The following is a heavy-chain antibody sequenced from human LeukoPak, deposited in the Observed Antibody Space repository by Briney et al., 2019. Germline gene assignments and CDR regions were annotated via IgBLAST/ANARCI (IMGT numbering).Heavy chain of an antibody. CDR2: ISAYNGNT. D-gene: IGHD3-9*01. CDR3: ARASVHYDILTGYYRSNWFDP. J-gene: IGHJ5*02. V-gene: IGHV1-18*01. CDR1: GYTFTSYG. Sequence: ASVKVSCKASGYTFTSYGISWVRQAPGQGLEWMGWISAYNGNTNYAQELQGRVTMTTDTSTSTAYMELRSLRSDDTAVYYCARASVHYDILTGYYRSNWFDPWGQGTLVTVSP.